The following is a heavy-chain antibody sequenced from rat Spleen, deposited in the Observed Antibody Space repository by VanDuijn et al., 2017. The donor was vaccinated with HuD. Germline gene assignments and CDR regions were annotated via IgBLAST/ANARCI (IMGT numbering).Heavy chain of an antibody. J-gene: IGHJ3*01. CDR3: TRLGTEAIGNWFSY. CDR1: GFTFSDYN. V-gene: IGHV5-7*01. Sequence: EVQLVESGGGLVQPGRSLKLSCAASGFTFSDYNMAWVRQAPKKGLEWFASISYDGSTTYYRDSVKGRFTISRDNGNDTLYLQMDSLRSEDTATYYCTRLGTEAIGNWFSYWGQGTLVTVSS. D-gene: IGHD1-11*01. CDR2: ISYDGSTT.